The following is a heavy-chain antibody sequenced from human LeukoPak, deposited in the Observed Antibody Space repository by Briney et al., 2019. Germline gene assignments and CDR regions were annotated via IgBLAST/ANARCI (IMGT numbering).Heavy chain of an antibody. CDR3: ARGLVGATESDY. CDR2: MNPNSGNT. D-gene: IGHD1-26*01. J-gene: IGHJ4*02. Sequence: ASVKVSCKASGYTFTSYDINWVRQATGQGLEWVGWMNPNSGNTGYAQKFQGRVTMTRNTSISTAYMELSSLRSEDTAVYYCARGLVGATESDYWGQGTLVTVSS. CDR1: GYTFTSYD. V-gene: IGHV1-8*01.